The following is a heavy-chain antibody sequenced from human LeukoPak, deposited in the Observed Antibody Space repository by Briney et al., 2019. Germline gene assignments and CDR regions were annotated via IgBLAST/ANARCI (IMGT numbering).Heavy chain of an antibody. CDR2: IYHSGST. Sequence: LETLSLTCAVSGYSISSGYYWGWIRPSPGKGLEWTGSIYHSGSTYYNPSLKSRVTISVDTSKNQFSLKLSSVTAADTAVYYCARSHCSSTICSFDYWGQGTLVTVSS. CDR1: GYSISSGYY. V-gene: IGHV4-38-2*01. D-gene: IGHD2-2*01. CDR3: ARSHCSSTICSFDY. J-gene: IGHJ4*02.